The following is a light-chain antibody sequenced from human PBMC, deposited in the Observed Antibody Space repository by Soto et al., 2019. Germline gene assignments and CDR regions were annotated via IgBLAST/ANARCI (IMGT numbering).Light chain of an antibody. CDR1: SSDVGGYDY. Sequence: QSVLTQPASVSGSPGQSITISCTVTSSDVGGYDYVSWYQQYPGKAPKVLIYGVSNRPSGVSNRFSGSKSGNTASLTFSGLQAEDEADYYCSSHTSSGSLVFGTGTKVTVL. V-gene: IGLV2-14*01. CDR3: SSHTSSGSLV. J-gene: IGLJ1*01. CDR2: GVS.